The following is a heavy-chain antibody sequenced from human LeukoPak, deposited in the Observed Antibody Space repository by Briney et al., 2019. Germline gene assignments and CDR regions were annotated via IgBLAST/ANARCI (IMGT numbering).Heavy chain of an antibody. D-gene: IGHD1-26*01. CDR1: EFTFSSYA. J-gene: IGHJ4*02. CDR2: ISGSGGST. Sequence: GGSLRLSCAASEFTFSSYAMQWVRQAPGKGLEWVSAISGSGGSTYYADSVKGRFTISRDNSKNTLYLQMNSLRAEDTAVYYCAKGRGSPYYFEYWGQGTLVTVSS. CDR3: AKGRGSPYYFEY. V-gene: IGHV3-23*01.